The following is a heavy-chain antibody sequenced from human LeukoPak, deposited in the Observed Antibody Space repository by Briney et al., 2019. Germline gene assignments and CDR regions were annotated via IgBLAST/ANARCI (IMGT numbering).Heavy chain of an antibody. D-gene: IGHD4-17*01. V-gene: IGHV4-31*03. J-gene: IGHJ4*02. CDR2: IYYSGST. CDR1: GGSISSGGYY. Sequence: SETLSLTCTVSGGSISSGGYYWSWIRQHPGKGLEWIGYIYYSGSTYYNPSLKSRVTISVDRSKHQFSLKLSSVTAADTAVYYCARDADDYGYFDYWGQGTLVTVSS. CDR3: ARDADDYGYFDY.